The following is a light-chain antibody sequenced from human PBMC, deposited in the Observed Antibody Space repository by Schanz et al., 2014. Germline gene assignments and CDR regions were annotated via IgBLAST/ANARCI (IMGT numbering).Light chain of an antibody. CDR2: VTS. CDR3: QQASSFPLT. J-gene: IGKJ3*01. V-gene: IGKV1-12*01. Sequence: DTQMTQSPSSVSASVGDRVTITCRTSQGIGDWLAWYQQKPGKAPELLIYVTSSLQSGVPSRFRGSGYETDFTLTISGLQPEDIATYYCQQASSFPLTFGPGTKVDIK. CDR1: QGIGDW.